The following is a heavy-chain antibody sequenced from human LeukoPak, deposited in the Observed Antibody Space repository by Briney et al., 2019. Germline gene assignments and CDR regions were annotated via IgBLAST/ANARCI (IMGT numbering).Heavy chain of an antibody. CDR1: GYTVTSYG. CDR2: ISAYNGNT. J-gene: IGHJ4*02. Sequence: ASVKVSCKASGYTVTSYGISWVRQAPGQGLEWMGWISAYNGNTNYAQKLQGRVTMTTDTSTSTAYMELRSLRSDDTAVYYCARDPPPYYYDSSGYPDYWGQGTLVTVSS. D-gene: IGHD3-22*01. CDR3: ARDPPPYYYDSSGYPDY. V-gene: IGHV1-18*01.